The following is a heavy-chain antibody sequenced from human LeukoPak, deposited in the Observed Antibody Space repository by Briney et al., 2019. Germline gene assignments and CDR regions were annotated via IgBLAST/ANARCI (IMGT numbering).Heavy chain of an antibody. CDR1: GFTFSSYA. J-gene: IGHJ4*02. V-gene: IGHV3-66*01. D-gene: IGHD1-26*01. Sequence: PGGSLRLSCAASGFTFSSYAMSWVRQAPGKGLEWVSVIYSGGTTYYADSVKGRFTISRDNSKNMLYLQMNNLRVEDTAVFYCARIRGSGSYFADSWGQGTLVTVSS. CDR3: ARIRGSGSYFADS. CDR2: IYSGGTT.